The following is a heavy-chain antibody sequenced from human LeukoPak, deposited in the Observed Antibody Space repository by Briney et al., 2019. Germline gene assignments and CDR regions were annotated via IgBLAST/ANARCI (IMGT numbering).Heavy chain of an antibody. CDR3: APAYVWGSFRSFNY. J-gene: IGHJ4*02. CDR1: GGSISGSAYY. Sequence: SETLSLTCTISGGSISGSAYYWGWIRQPPGKGLEWVGSISSGGTTYYNPSLKSRVTISVDTSKNQFSLKLSSMTAADMAVYYCAPAYVWGSFRSFNYWGQGTLVTVSS. CDR2: ISSGGTT. D-gene: IGHD3-16*02. V-gene: IGHV4-39*01.